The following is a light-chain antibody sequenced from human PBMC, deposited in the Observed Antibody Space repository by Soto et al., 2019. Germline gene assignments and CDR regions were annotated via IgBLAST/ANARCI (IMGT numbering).Light chain of an antibody. CDR1: QSLLYNNTYNY. CDR3: MQALQSLT. Sequence: EIVMTQSPLTLPVTPGEPASISCRSSQSLLYNNTYNYLDLYVQKAGQAPQLLIYFGSNRAPGVPDRFSGSGSGTDFTLKINRVEAEDVGTYYCMQALQSLTFGQGTRLEIK. J-gene: IGKJ5*01. V-gene: IGKV2-28*01. CDR2: FGS.